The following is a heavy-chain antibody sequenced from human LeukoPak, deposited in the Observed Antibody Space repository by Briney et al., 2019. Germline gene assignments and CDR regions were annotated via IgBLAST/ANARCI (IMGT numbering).Heavy chain of an antibody. CDR1: GFTFSNAW. CDR2: IKSKTDGGTT. CDR3: TTGLQWLDESDYYYYGMDV. V-gene: IGHV3-15*07. J-gene: IGHJ6*02. D-gene: IGHD6-19*01. Sequence: PGGSLRLSCAASGFTFSNAWMNWVRQAPGKGLEWVGRIKSKTDGGTTDYTAPVKGRFTISRDDSKNTLYLQMNSLKTEDTAVYYCTTGLQWLDESDYYYYGMDVWGQGTTVTVSS.